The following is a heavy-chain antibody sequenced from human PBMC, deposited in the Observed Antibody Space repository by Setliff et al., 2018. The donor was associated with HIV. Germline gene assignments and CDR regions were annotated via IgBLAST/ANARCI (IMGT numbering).Heavy chain of an antibody. CDR1: GHTFSNSD. CDR3: ARGKGVGGVIITGGLDV. V-gene: IGHV1-8*01. D-gene: IGHD3-10*01. J-gene: IGHJ6*02. CDR2: MNPNSGVS. Sequence: ASVKISCKASGHTFSNSDIHWMRRAPGQGLEWMGWMNPNSGVSGYALKFHDRVTMTRDTSITTLYMELSSLTSEDTAVYYCARGKGVGGVIITGGLDVWGQGTTVTVSS.